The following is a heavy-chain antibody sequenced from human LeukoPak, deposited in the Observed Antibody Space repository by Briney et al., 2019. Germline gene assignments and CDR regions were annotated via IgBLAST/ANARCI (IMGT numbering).Heavy chain of an antibody. D-gene: IGHD5-18*01. Sequence: SETLSLTCTVSGYSISSGHYWGWIRQPPGKGLEWIGSMYHSGSTYYNPPLKSRVTISVDTSKNQFSLKLSSVTAADTAVYYCARTTAGGYTYDYFYYYYMDVWGKGTTVAISS. CDR1: GYSISSGHY. CDR2: MYHSGST. V-gene: IGHV4-38-2*02. J-gene: IGHJ6*03. CDR3: ARTTAGGYTYDYFYYYYMDV.